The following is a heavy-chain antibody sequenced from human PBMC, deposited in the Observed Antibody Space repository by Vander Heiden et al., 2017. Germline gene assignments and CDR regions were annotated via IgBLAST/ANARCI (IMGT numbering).Heavy chain of an antibody. Sequence: QVQLQESGPGLVKPSETLSLTCPVSGGSISSYYWSWIRQPPGKGPEWIGYVHYSGSTKYNPSLKSRLTISVDTSKNQFSLKLSSVTAADTAVYYCARHGGTYTINDAFDIWGQGTIVTVSS. J-gene: IGHJ3*02. CDR3: ARHGGTYTINDAFDI. CDR2: VHYSGST. CDR1: GGSISSYY. V-gene: IGHV4-59*08. D-gene: IGHD1-26*01.